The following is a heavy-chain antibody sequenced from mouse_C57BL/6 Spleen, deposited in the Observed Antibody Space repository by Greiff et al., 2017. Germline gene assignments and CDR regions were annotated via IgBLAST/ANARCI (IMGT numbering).Heavy chain of an antibody. J-gene: IGHJ3*01. CDR3: ARLEDYGAWFAY. Sequence: VQLQQPGAELVMPGASVKLSCKASGYTFTSYWMHWVKQRPGQGLEWIGEIDPSDSYTNYNQKFKGKSTLTVDKSSSTAYMQLSSLTSEDSAVYYCARLEDYGAWFAYWGQGTLVTVSA. V-gene: IGHV1-69*01. CDR1: GYTFTSYW. D-gene: IGHD2-4*01. CDR2: IDPSDSYT.